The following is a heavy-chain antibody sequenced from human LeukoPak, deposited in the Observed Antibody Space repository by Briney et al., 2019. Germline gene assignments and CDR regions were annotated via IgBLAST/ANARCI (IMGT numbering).Heavy chain of an antibody. CDR1: GGSFSGYY. CDR3: ARGYGDYGLHLYYFDY. D-gene: IGHD4-17*01. J-gene: IGHJ4*02. Sequence: SETLSLTCAVYGGSFSGYYWTWIRQPPGKGLEWIGEINHSGSTNYNPSLKSRVTISLDTSKNQFSLKLSSVTAADTAVYYCARGYGDYGLHLYYFDYWGQGTLVTVSS. V-gene: IGHV4-34*01. CDR2: INHSGST.